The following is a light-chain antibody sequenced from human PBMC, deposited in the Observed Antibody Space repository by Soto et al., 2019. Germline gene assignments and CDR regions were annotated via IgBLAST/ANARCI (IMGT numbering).Light chain of an antibody. Sequence: QSVLTQPASVCGSPGQSITISCTGTSSDVGGYNYVSWYQQHPGKAPKLMIYDVSNRPSGVSNRFSGSKSGNTASLTISGLQAEDEADYYCSSYTSSSTLFGGGTKLTVL. CDR3: SSYTSSSTL. J-gene: IGLJ2*01. CDR2: DVS. CDR1: SSDVGGYNY. V-gene: IGLV2-14*01.